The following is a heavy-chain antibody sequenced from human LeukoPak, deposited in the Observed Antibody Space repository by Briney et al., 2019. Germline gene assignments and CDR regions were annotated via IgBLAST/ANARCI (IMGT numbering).Heavy chain of an antibody. CDR1: GGSISSYY. V-gene: IGHV4-59*01. Sequence: SETLSLTCTVSGGSISSYYWSWIRQPPGKGLEWIGYIYYSGSTNYNPSLKSRVTISVATSKNQFSLKLSSVTAAATAVYFCARERGGSKLSGLYGRDYYYMDVWGKGTTVTVSS. J-gene: IGHJ6*03. CDR2: IYYSGST. CDR3: ARERGGSKLSGLYGRDYYYMDV. D-gene: IGHD3-16*01.